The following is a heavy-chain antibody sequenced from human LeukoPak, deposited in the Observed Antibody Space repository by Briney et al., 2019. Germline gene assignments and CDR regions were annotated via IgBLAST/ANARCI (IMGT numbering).Heavy chain of an antibody. CDR1: GFTFSSYA. D-gene: IGHD2-2*01. J-gene: IGHJ4*02. CDR3: ARDSRRYCSSTSCAVGY. Sequence: GRSLRLSCAASGFTFSSYAMHWVRQAPGKGLEWVAVRSYDGSNKYYADSVKGRFTISRDNSKNTLYLQMNSLRAEDTAVYYCARDSRRYCSSTSCAVGYWGQGTLVTVSS. CDR2: RSYDGSNK. V-gene: IGHV3-30-3*01.